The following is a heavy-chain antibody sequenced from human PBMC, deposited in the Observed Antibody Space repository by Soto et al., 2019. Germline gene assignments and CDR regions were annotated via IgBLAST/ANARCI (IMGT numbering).Heavy chain of an antibody. D-gene: IGHD2-15*01. CDR1: GFTFDDYA. J-gene: IGHJ6*02. V-gene: IGHV3-9*01. CDR3: AKDGAQSDCSGGSCYFGDYYYYYGMDV. CDR2: ISWNSGSR. Sequence: GGSLRLSCAASGFTFDDYAMHWVRQAPGKGLEWVSGISWNSGSRGYADSVKGRFTISRDNAKNSLYLQMDSLRAEDTALSDGAKDGAQSDCSGGSCYFGDYYYYYGMDVWGQGTPLTVSS.